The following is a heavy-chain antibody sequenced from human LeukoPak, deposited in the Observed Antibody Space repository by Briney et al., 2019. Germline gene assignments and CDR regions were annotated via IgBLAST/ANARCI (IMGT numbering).Heavy chain of an antibody. J-gene: IGHJ4*02. CDR3: ARDPSLTGLDF. Sequence: GGSLRLSCAASGFTVSRNYMTWVRQAPGKGLEWVSVIYSGGSTYYADSVKGRFTISRDNSKNTMYLQMNSLRAEDTAVYYCARDPSLTGLDFWGQGTLVTVSS. CDR1: GFTVSRNY. D-gene: IGHD7-27*01. CDR2: IYSGGST. V-gene: IGHV3-53*01.